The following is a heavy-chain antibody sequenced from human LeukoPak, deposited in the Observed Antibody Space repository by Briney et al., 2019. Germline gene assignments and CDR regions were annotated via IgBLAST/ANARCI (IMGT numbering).Heavy chain of an antibody. D-gene: IGHD3-3*01. V-gene: IGHV4-34*01. Sequence: SETLSLTCAVYGGSFSGYYWSWIRQPLGKGLEWIGEINHSGSTNYNPSLKSRVTISVDTSKNQFSLKLSSVTAADTAVYYCARGRPYYDFWSGYYHTYNFDYWGQGTLVTVSS. CDR3: ARGRPYYDFWSGYYHTYNFDY. J-gene: IGHJ4*02. CDR2: INHSGST. CDR1: GGSFSGYY.